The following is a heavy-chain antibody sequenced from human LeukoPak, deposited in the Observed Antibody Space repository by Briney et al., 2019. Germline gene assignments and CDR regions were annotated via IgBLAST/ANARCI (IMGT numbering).Heavy chain of an antibody. CDR2: ISYDGSDK. V-gene: IGHV3-30*03. J-gene: IGHJ3*02. CDR3: ASSLYSRGWSLNSGAFDI. D-gene: IGHD6-19*01. Sequence: PTGGSLRLSCAASGFTFSTYGMHWVRQAPGKGLEWVAVISYDGSDKYYADSVKGRFTISRDNSKNTLYLQMNSLRAEDTAVYSCASSLYSRGWSLNSGAFDIWGQGTMVTVSS. CDR1: GFTFSTYG.